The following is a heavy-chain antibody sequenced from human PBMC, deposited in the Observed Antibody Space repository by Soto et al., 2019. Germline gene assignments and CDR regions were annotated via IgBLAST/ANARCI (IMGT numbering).Heavy chain of an antibody. V-gene: IGHV3-30-3*01. J-gene: IGHJ4*02. CDR1: GFTFSSYA. Sequence: QVQLVESGGGVVQPGRSLRLSCAASGFTFSSYAMHWVRQAPGKGLEWVAVISYDGGNKYYADSVKGRFTISRDNSKNTLYLQMNSLRAEDTAVYYCAGRSRSALPYWGQGTLVTVSS. CDR3: AGRSRSALPY. CDR2: ISYDGGNK.